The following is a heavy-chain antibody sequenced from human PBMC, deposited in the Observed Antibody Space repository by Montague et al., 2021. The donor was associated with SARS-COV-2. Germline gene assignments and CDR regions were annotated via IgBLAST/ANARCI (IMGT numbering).Heavy chain of an antibody. D-gene: IGHD3-3*01. CDR2: IPDSGST. Sequence: SETLSLTCTVSGGSISSFYWSWFRQPPGKGLEWIGYIPDSGSTNYNPSLTSRVTMSVDTSKNQFSLKLSSVTAADTAVYYCATLPSSITIFGVVQGYYFDDWGQGTLVTVSS. CDR1: GGSISSFY. J-gene: IGHJ4*02. CDR3: ATLPSSITIFGVVQGYYFDD. V-gene: IGHV4-59*08.